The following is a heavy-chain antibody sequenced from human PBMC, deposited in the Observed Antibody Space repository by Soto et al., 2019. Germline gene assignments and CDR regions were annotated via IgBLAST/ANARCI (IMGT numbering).Heavy chain of an antibody. V-gene: IGHV1-69*01. J-gene: IGHJ6*02. D-gene: IGHD2-2*01. Sequence: QVQLVQSGAEVKKPGSSVKVSCKASGGTFSSYAISWVRQAPGQGLEWMGGIIPIFGTANYAQKFQGRVTITADESTSTAYMELSSLRSEDTAVYYCARVGSLGYCSRTSCRKYYGMDVWGQGTTVTVSS. CDR3: ARVGSLGYCSRTSCRKYYGMDV. CDR2: IIPIFGTA. CDR1: GGTFSSYA.